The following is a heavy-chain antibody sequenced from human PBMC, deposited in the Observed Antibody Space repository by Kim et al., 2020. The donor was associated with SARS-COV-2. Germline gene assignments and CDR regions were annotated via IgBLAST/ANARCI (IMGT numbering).Heavy chain of an antibody. J-gene: IGHJ6*02. D-gene: IGHD6-13*01. V-gene: IGHV3-33*06. Sequence: VKGRFTIARDNSKNTLYLQMNSLRAEDTAVYYCAKDSSSWYSYYYYGMDVWGQGTTVTVSS. CDR3: AKDSSSWYSYYYYGMDV.